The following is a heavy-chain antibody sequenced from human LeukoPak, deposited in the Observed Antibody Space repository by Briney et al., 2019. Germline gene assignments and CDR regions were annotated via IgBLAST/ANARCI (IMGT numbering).Heavy chain of an antibody. D-gene: IGHD7-27*01. CDR3: ARLQGRGDNYLDS. J-gene: IGHJ4*02. CDR1: GGSISTYY. CDR2: ISYSGST. V-gene: IGHV4-59*08. Sequence: SETLSLTCTVSGGSISTYYWSWLRQPPGKGLEWIGYISYSGSTNYNPSLKTLKSRVTFSLNTSKNQFSLTLGSVTAADTAVYYCARLQGRGDNYLDSWGQGALVTVSS.